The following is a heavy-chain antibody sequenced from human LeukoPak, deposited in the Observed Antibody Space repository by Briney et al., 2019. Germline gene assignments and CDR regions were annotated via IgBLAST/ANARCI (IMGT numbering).Heavy chain of an antibody. Sequence: ASVKVSCKASGYTFTSYYMHWVRQAPGQGLEWMGIINPSGGSTSYAQKFQGRVTMTRDTSTSTVYMELSSLRSEDTAVYYCARGRRGPWYSSSWHHPGYWGQGTLVAVSS. D-gene: IGHD6-13*01. CDR1: GYTFTSYY. J-gene: IGHJ4*02. CDR2: INPSGGST. V-gene: IGHV1-46*01. CDR3: ARGRRGPWYSSSWHHPGY.